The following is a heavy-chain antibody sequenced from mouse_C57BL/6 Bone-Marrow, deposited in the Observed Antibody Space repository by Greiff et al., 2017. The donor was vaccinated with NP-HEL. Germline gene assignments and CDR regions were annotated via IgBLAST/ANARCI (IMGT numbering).Heavy chain of an antibody. V-gene: IGHV1-15*01. CDR2: IDPETGGT. J-gene: IGHJ2*01. Sequence: QVHVKQSGAELVRPGASVTLSCKASGYTFTDYEMHWVKQTPVHGLEWIGAIDPETGGTAYNQKFKGKAILTADKSSSTAYMELRSLTSEDSAVYYCTTQLAYWGQGTTLTVSS. CDR3: TTQLAY. D-gene: IGHD3-1*01. CDR1: GYTFTDYE.